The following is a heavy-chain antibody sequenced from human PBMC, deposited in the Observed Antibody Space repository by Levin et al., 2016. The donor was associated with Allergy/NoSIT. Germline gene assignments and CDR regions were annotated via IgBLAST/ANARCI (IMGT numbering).Heavy chain of an antibody. J-gene: IGHJ4*02. CDR2: IYFSGTT. CDR1: GYSISSGYY. Sequence: SETLSLTCTVSGYSISSGYYWGWIRQPPGKGLEWIGSIYFSGTTYYKSSLKSRVTISIDPSKNQFSLRLTSVTAADTAIYYCSRGADYAQADWGQGTLVTVSS. D-gene: IGHD2-21*01. V-gene: IGHV4-38-2*02. CDR3: SRGADYAQAD.